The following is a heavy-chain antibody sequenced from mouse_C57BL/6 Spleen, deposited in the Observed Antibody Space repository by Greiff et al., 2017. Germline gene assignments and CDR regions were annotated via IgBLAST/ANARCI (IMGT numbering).Heavy chain of an antibody. CDR3: TRRKDSNYVGDY. D-gene: IGHD2-5*01. CDR1: GYTFTDYE. J-gene: IGHJ2*01. CDR2: IDPETGGT. V-gene: IGHV1-15*01. Sequence: QVQLQQSGAELVRPGASVTLSCKASGYTFTDYEMHWVKQTPVHGLEWIGAIDPETGGTAYNQKFKGKAILTADKSSSTAYMELRSLTSEDSAVYYCTRRKDSNYVGDYWGQGTTLTVSS.